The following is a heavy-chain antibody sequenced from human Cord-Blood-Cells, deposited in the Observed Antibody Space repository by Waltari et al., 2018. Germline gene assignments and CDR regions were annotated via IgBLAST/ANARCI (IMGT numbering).Heavy chain of an antibody. CDR1: GGTFSSYA. J-gene: IGHJ4*02. Sequence: QVQLVQSGAAVKKPGYSVQVSCKASGGTFSSYAISWVRQAPGQGLEWMGGIIPIFGTANYAQKVQGRVTITADESTSTAYLELSSLRSGDTAVYYCAGSVGSSSWYGHYWGQGSLVAVSS. CDR2: IIPIFGTA. CDR3: AGSVGSSSWYGHY. D-gene: IGHD6-13*01. V-gene: IGHV1-69*01.